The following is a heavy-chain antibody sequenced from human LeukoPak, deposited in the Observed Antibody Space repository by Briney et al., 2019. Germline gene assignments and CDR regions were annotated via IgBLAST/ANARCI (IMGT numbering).Heavy chain of an antibody. CDR2: ISSSGSTI. V-gene: IGHV3-48*03. CDR1: GFTFSSYE. J-gene: IGHJ4*02. Sequence: QPGGSLRLSCAASGFTFSSYEMNWVRQAPGKGLEWVSYISSSGSTIYYADSVKGRFTISRDNAKNSLYLQMNSLRAEDTAVYYCARDGRGYSSGWYEYWGQGTLVTVSS. D-gene: IGHD6-19*01. CDR3: ARDGRGYSSGWYEY.